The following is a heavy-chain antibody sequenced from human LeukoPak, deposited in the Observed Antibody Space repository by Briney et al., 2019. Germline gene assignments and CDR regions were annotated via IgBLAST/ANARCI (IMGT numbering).Heavy chain of an antibody. Sequence: SETLSHTCAVYGGSFSGYYWSWIRQPPGKGLEWIGEINHSGSTNYNPSLKSRVTISVDTSKNQFSLKLSSVTAADTAVYYCATLYCSSTSCSNNWFDPWGQGTLVTVSS. J-gene: IGHJ5*02. V-gene: IGHV4-34*01. D-gene: IGHD2-2*01. CDR1: GGSFSGYY. CDR2: INHSGST. CDR3: ATLYCSSTSCSNNWFDP.